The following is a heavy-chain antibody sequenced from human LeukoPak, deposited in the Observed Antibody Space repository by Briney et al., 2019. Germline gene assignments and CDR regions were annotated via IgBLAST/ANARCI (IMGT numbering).Heavy chain of an antibody. Sequence: SQTLSLTCAISGDSVSSNSAAWNWIRQSPSRGLEWLGRTYYRSKWYNEYAESVKSRMVINADTSKNQFSLQLNSVTPEDTAVYYCARDELEYNWFDPWGQGTLVTVSS. CDR1: GDSVSSNSAA. CDR2: TYYRSKWYN. J-gene: IGHJ5*02. CDR3: ARDELEYNWFDP. D-gene: IGHD1-1*01. V-gene: IGHV6-1*01.